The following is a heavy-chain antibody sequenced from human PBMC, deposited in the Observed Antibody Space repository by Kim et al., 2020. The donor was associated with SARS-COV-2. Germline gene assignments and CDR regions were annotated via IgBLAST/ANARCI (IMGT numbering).Heavy chain of an antibody. CDR2: ISSSGSTI. D-gene: IGHD4-17*01. V-gene: IGHV3-48*03. Sequence: GGSLRLSCAASGFTFSSYEMNWVRQAPGKGLEWVSYISSSGSTIYYADSVKGRFTISRDNAKNSLYLQMNSLRAEDTAVYYCARDWNDYGDYYYGMDVWGQGTTVTVSS. CDR3: ARDWNDYGDYYYGMDV. CDR1: GFTFSSYE. J-gene: IGHJ6*02.